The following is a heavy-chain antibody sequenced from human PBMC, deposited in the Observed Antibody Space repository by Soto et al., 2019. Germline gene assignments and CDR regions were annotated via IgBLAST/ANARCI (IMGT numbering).Heavy chain of an antibody. J-gene: IGHJ6*02. CDR1: VGSISSYY. CDR3: AREGGNRYSYYGMDV. CDR2: IYYSGST. V-gene: IGHV4-59*13. Sequence: PSETLSLTCTVSVGSISSYYCSWIRQPPGKGLEWIGYIYYSGSTNYNPSLKSRVTISVDTSKNQFSLKLSSVTAADTALYSCAREGGNRYSYYGMDVWGQGTTVTVSS. D-gene: IGHD1-26*01.